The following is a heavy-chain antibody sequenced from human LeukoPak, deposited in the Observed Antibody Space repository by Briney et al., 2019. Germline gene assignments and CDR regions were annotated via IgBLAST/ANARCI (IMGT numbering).Heavy chain of an antibody. CDR2: ISYDGSNK. CDR3: ARGGVRYYFDY. J-gene: IGHJ4*02. D-gene: IGHD2-8*01. Sequence: GGSLRLSCAASGFTFSSYAMHWVRQAPGKGLEWVAVISYDGSNKYYADSEKGRFTISRDNSKNTLYLQMNSLRAEDTAVYYCARGGVRYYFDYWGQGTLVTVSS. V-gene: IGHV3-30-3*01. CDR1: GFTFSSYA.